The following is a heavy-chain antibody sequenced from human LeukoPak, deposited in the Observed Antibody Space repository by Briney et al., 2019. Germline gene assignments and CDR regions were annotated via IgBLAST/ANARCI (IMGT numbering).Heavy chain of an antibody. Sequence: GASVKVSCKAPGYTFTSYGISWVRQAPGQGLEWMGWISAYNGNTNYAQKLQGRVTMTTDTSTSTAYMELRSLRSDDTAVYYCARAPRITMVRGVINLDYWGQGTLVTVSS. CDR1: GYTFTSYG. J-gene: IGHJ4*02. CDR3: ARAPRITMVRGVINLDY. CDR2: ISAYNGNT. V-gene: IGHV1-18*01. D-gene: IGHD3-10*01.